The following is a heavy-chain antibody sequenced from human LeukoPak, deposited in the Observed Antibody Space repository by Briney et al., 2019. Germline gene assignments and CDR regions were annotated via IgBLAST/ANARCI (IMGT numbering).Heavy chain of an antibody. Sequence: ASVKVSCKASGYTFTGHYIHWVRQAPGQGLEWMGWINPKNAGTNYAQKFQGRVTMTRDTSTGTAYMELRSLRSDDTAVYYCARDGYYGSGSYYNDRIYWGQGTLVTVSS. D-gene: IGHD3-10*01. CDR3: ARDGYYGSGSYYNDRIY. V-gene: IGHV1-2*02. J-gene: IGHJ4*02. CDR2: INPKNAGT. CDR1: GYTFTGHY.